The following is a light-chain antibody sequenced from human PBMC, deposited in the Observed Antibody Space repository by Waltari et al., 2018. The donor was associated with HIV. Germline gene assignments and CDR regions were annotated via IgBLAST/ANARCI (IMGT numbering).Light chain of an antibody. CDR2: KAS. CDR1: QSISSW. J-gene: IGKJ2*01. CDR3: QQYNSYLYT. V-gene: IGKV1-5*03. Sequence: DIQMTQSPSTLSASVGDTVTITCRASQSISSWLAWYQQKPGKAPKLLIYKASSLESGVPSRFSGSGSGTEFTLTISSLQHDDFATYYCQQYNSYLYTFGQGTKLEIK.